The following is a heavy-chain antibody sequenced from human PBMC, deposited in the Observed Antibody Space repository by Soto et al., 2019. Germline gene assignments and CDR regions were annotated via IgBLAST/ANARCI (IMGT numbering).Heavy chain of an antibody. CDR1: GGSISSGGYY. CDR3: ARGVLH. V-gene: IGHV4-31*03. J-gene: IGHJ4*01. Sequence: QVQLQESGPGLVQPSQTLSLTCTVSGGSISSGGYYWSWIRHHPGTGLEWIGHISYSGSTYYNTSLKSRVTIPVDTSRTQFSLRVNSVTAADTAVYYCARGVLHWGQGTLVTVSS. CDR2: ISYSGST.